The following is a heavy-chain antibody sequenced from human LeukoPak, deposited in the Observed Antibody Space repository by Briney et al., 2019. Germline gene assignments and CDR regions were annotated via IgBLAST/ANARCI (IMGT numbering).Heavy chain of an antibody. V-gene: IGHV1-24*01. J-gene: IGHJ6*03. Sequence: ASVKVSCKVSGYTLTELSMHWVRQAPGKGLEWMGGFDPEDGETIYAQKFQGRVTMTEDTSTDTAYMELSSLRSEDTAVYYCATASGSYSNFYYHYYMDVWGKGTTVTVSS. CDR2: FDPEDGET. D-gene: IGHD1-26*01. CDR1: GYTLTELS. CDR3: ATASGSYSNFYYHYYMDV.